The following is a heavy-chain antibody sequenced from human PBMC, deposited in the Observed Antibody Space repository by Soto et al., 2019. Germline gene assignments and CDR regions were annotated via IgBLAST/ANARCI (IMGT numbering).Heavy chain of an antibody. V-gene: IGHV3-23*01. J-gene: IGHJ4*02. Sequence: EVQLLESGGGLVQPGRPLRLSFAAFGFTFSNYAMSWARQAPGQGLDWVSAISGSGGPTYYVDSVKGRFTISRDNSKNTLFLQMNSLRAEDAAVYYCAKFFVETGSNSGWPWSFHYWGQGTLVTVSS. D-gene: IGHD6-25*01. CDR3: AKFFVETGSNSGWPWSFHY. CDR1: GFTFSNYA. CDR2: ISGSGGPT.